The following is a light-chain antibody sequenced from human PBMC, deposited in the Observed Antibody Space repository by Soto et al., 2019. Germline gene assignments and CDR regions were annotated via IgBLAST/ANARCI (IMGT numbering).Light chain of an antibody. CDR3: MQALQTPWT. CDR1: QSLLHANGYNY. CDR2: LGS. Sequence: DIVMSQSPLSLPVTPGEPASISCRSSQSLLHANGYNYVDWYLQKPGQSPQLLIYLGSNRASGVPDRFSGIGAGTDFALRISRVEAEDVGVYYCMQALQTPWTFGQGTKVEIK. J-gene: IGKJ1*01. V-gene: IGKV2-28*01.